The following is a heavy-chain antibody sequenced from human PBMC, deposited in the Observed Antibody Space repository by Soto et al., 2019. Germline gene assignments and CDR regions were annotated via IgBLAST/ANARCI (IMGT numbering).Heavy chain of an antibody. CDR3: ASTYSTSWYWFDP. CDR2: IFSNDEK. V-gene: IGHV2-26*04. Sequence: QVTVKESGPVLVKHTETLTLTCTVSGFSLSNAGLGVSWIRQPPGKALEWLAHIFSNDEKSYSTSLKSRLTISKDTSKSQVVLTMTNMDTVDTATYYCASTYSTSWYWFDPWGQGTLVTVSS. CDR1: GFSLSNAGLG. D-gene: IGHD6-13*01. J-gene: IGHJ5*02.